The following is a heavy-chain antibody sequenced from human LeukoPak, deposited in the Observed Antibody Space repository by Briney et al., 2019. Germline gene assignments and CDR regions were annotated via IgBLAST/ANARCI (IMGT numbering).Heavy chain of an antibody. Sequence: GGSLRLSCAASGFSFSSYWMYWVRQASGKGLVWVSHIKSDEITTTYADSVKGRFTISRDNAKNTLYLQMNSLRAEDTAVYYCARDRAYAFDIWGQGTMVTVSS. CDR1: GFSFSSYW. CDR2: IKSDEITT. J-gene: IGHJ3*02. CDR3: ARDRAYAFDI. V-gene: IGHV3-74*01.